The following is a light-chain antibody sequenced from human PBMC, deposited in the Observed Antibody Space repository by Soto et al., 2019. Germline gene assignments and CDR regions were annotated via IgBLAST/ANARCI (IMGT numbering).Light chain of an antibody. J-gene: IGKJ2*01. CDR2: GAS. CDR1: QSITSSY. Sequence: EIVLTQSPGTLSLSPGERATLSCRASQSITSSYLAWYQQKPGQAPRLLIYGASRRATDIPDRFSGSGSGTDFTLTISRMEPEDFAVYYCQLYDSSSYTFGQGTKVDMK. CDR3: QLYDSSSYT. V-gene: IGKV3-20*01.